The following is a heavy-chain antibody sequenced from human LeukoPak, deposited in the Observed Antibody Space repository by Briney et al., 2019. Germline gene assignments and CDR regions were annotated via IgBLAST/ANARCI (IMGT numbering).Heavy chain of an antibody. J-gene: IGHJ4*02. D-gene: IGHD5-12*01. CDR3: AKDDAWLRFGE. CDR1: GFTFSNHG. CDR2: ISPSGDIT. V-gene: IGHV3-23*01. Sequence: GGSLRLSCAAYGFTFSNHGMDWVRQAPGKGLEWVSGISPSGDITYYADSVKGRFTISRDNSKNTLYLEVIRLTPEDSAVYYCAKDDAWLRFGEWSQGTLVTVSS.